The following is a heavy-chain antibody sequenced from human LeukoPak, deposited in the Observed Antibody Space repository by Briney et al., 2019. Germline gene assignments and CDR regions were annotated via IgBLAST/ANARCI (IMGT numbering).Heavy chain of an antibody. Sequence: GASVKVSCKASGYTFTSYAMNWVRQAPGQGLEWVGWINTNTGNPTYAQGFTGRFVFSLDTSVSTAYLQISSLKAEDTAVYYCARDLGLYYDFWSGNFDYWGQGTLVTVSS. CDR1: GYTFTSYA. J-gene: IGHJ4*02. CDR3: ARDLGLYYDFWSGNFDY. V-gene: IGHV7-4-1*02. D-gene: IGHD3-3*01. CDR2: INTNTGNP.